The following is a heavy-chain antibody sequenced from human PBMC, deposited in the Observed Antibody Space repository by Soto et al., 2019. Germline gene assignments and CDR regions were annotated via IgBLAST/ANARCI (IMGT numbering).Heavy chain of an antibody. CDR1: GGSISSGGYY. V-gene: IGHV4-31*03. CDR2: IYYSGST. CDR3: ARDGGGGSSGYYIDY. D-gene: IGHD3-22*01. Sequence: QVQLQESGPGLVKPSQTLSLTCTVSGGSISSGGYYWSWIRQHPGKGLEWIGYIYYSGSTYYNPALESRVTISVDTSKNQFSLKLSSVTAADTAVYYCARDGGGGSSGYYIDYWGQGTLVTVSS. J-gene: IGHJ4*02.